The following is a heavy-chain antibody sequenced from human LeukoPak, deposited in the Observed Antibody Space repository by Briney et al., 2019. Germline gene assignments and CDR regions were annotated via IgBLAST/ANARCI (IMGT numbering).Heavy chain of an antibody. V-gene: IGHV1-2*02. D-gene: IGHD2-21*01. Sequence: ASVKVSCKASGYTFTGYYMHWVRQAPGQGLEWMGWINPNSGGTNYAQKFQGRVTMTRDTSISTAYMELSRLRSDDTAVYYCARTPYCGGDCYSQYYYYMDVWGKGTTVTVSS. CDR3: ARTPYCGGDCYSQYYYYMDV. J-gene: IGHJ6*03. CDR2: INPNSGGT. CDR1: GYTFTGYY.